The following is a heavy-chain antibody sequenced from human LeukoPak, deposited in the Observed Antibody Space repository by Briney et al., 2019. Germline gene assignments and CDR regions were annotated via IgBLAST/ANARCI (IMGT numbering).Heavy chain of an antibody. CDR2: FDPEDGET. CDR3: ATDYDY. J-gene: IGHJ4*02. Sequence: ASVKVSCKVSGHTLTEFFFHWVRQAPGKGLEWMGGFDPEDGETVYAPKFQGRITMTEDTETDTVYMEVTSLRSEDTAIYYCATDYDYWGQGTLVTVSS. D-gene: IGHD3-3*01. V-gene: IGHV1-24*01. CDR1: GHTLTEFF.